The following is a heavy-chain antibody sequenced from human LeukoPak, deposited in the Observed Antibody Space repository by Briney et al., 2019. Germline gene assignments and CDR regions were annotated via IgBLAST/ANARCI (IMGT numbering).Heavy chain of an antibody. Sequence: SETLSLTCTVSGGSISSNGYYWGWIRQPPGKGLEWIGSFHYTGSTFYSPSLKSRVTISVDTSKNQFSLKLSSVTAADTAVYYCARRSGTYHAFDIWGQGTMVTVSS. CDR1: GGSISSNGYY. J-gene: IGHJ3*02. CDR2: FHYTGST. CDR3: ARRSGTYHAFDI. D-gene: IGHD1-26*01. V-gene: IGHV4-39*01.